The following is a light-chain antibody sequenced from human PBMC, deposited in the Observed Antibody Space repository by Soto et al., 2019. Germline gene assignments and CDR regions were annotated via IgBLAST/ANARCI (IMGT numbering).Light chain of an antibody. CDR1: SSDVGGYKF. CDR2: EVS. J-gene: IGLJ2*01. CDR3: SSYTRSSSVV. Sequence: QSALTQPASVSGSPGQSITISCTGTSSDVGGYKFVSWYQHHPGKAPKLIIYEVSNRPSGVSHRFSGSKSGNTASLTISGLQAEDEADYYCSSYTRSSSVVFGGGTKLTVL. V-gene: IGLV2-14*01.